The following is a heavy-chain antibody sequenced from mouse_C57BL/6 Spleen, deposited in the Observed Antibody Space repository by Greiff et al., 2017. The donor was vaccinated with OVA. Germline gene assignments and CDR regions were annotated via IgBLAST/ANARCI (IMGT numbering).Heavy chain of an antibody. V-gene: IGHV1-50*01. D-gene: IGHD2-5*01. J-gene: IGHJ4*01. CDR1: GYTFTSYW. CDR3: ARNGIYYSNYGYAMDY. CDR2: IDPSDSYT. Sequence: QVQLQQPGAELVKPGASVKLSCKASGYTFTSYWMQWVKQRPGQGLEWIGEIDPSDSYTNYNQKFKGKATLTVDTSSITAYMQLSSLTSEDSAVYYCARNGIYYSNYGYAMDYWGQGTTVTVSS.